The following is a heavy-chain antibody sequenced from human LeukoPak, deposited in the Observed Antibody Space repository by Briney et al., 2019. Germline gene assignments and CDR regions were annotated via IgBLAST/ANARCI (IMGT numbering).Heavy chain of an antibody. J-gene: IGHJ4*02. CDR3: ARGFRGDNFDY. V-gene: IGHV4-39*07. D-gene: IGHD7-27*01. CDR2: IFYSGST. CDR1: GGSISTSNYY. Sequence: SETLSLTCTVSGGSISTSNYYWGWIRQPPGKGLEWIGNIFYSGSTYYSPSVESRVTISVDTSKNQFSLKLSSVTAADTAVYFCARGFRGDNFDYWGQGTLVTVSS.